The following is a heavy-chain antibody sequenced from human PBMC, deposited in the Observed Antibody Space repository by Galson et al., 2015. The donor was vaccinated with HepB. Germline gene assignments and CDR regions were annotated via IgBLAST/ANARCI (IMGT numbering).Heavy chain of an antibody. D-gene: IGHD2-15*01. Sequence: SLRLSCAASGFSFTRYAMTWVRQAPGKGLEWVSSITSSGGNSSYTDSVKGRFTVSRDNSKNTLLLQLNSLRAEDTAMYFCAKDGIMVANNPYHFHYWGQGTLATVSS. CDR2: ITSSGGNS. CDR1: GFSFTRYA. V-gene: IGHV3-23*01. J-gene: IGHJ4*02. CDR3: AKDGIMVANNPYHFHY.